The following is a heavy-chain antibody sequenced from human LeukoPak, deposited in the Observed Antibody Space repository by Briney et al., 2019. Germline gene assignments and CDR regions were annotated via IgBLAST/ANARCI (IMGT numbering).Heavy chain of an antibody. CDR1: GDSINSGGYC. V-gene: IGHV4-31*03. Sequence: SETLSLTCTLSGDSINSGGYCWNWFRQLPGKGLEWIGYIYYSGSTYCNPSLKSRVTITIDTSKNQFFLKLSSVTAADTAVYSCARGGFKQFDYWGQGTLVTVSS. J-gene: IGHJ4*02. CDR2: IYYSGST. CDR3: ARGGFKQFDY.